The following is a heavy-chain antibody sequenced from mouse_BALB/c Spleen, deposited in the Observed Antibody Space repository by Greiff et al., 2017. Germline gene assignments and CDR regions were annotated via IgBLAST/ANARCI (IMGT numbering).Heavy chain of an antibody. CDR1: GYTFTSYW. CDR2: INPSNGRT. J-gene: IGHJ3*01. CDR3: ANPTAGFAY. Sequence: QVQLKESGAELVKPGASVKLSCKASGYTFTSYWMHWVKQRPGQGLEWIGEINPSNGRTNYNEKFKSKATLTVDKSSSTAYMQLSSLTSEDSAVYYCANPTAGFAYWGQGTLVTVSA. V-gene: IGHV1S81*02. D-gene: IGHD1-2*01.